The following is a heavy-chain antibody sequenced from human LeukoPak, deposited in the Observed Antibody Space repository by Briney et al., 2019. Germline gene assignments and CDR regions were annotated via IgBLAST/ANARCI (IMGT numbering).Heavy chain of an antibody. CDR1: GASISAFH. V-gene: IGHV4-4*07. CDR3: ARKDGDY. J-gene: IGHJ4*02. CDR2: IYSSGST. Sequence: SETLSLTCTVSGASISAFHWTWFRQPAGKTLEWIGLIYSSGSTLFNPSLKSRVAMSLDLTKDQLSLRLTSLTAADTAMYYCARKDGDYWGQGTLVTVSS.